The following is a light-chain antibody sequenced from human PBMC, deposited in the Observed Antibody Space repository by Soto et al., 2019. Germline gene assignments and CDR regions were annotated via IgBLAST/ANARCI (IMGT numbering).Light chain of an antibody. CDR3: QQTHSLPLS. CDR1: QGVGGW. J-gene: IGKJ3*01. Sequence: IQMTQSPSSVSASVGDRVTMTCRASQGVGGWLAWYQQKPGKVPQLLIYATSSLHSGVPSRFSGSGSGTDFTLTISSLKTEDFATYYCQQTHSLPLSFGPGTKVDIK. V-gene: IGKV1-12*01. CDR2: ATS.